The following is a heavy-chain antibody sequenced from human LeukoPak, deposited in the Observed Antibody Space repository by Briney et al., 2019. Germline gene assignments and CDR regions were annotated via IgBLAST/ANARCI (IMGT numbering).Heavy chain of an antibody. CDR2: INSVGSST. CDR1: GFTFSRYY. Sequence: PGGSLALSCAASGFTFSRYYMHWVRQAPGYELLWLSRINSVGSSTTYADSVKGRFTISRDNAKNTLYLQINSLKVEDTAVYYCTRVFVGDEYSSSGYWGQGTLVTVSS. D-gene: IGHD6-13*01. J-gene: IGHJ4*02. V-gene: IGHV3-74*01. CDR3: TRVFVGDEYSSSGY.